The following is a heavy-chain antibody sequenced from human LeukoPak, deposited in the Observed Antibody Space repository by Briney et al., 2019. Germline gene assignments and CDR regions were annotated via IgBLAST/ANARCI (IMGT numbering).Heavy chain of an antibody. Sequence: GGSLRLSCAASGFTFSSYVMSWVRQAPGKGLEWVSAISGSGGSTYYADSVKGRFTISRDNSKNTLYLQMNSPRVDDTAVYYCAKGRADAYTFDYWGQGTLVTISS. D-gene: IGHD5-24*01. V-gene: IGHV3-23*01. CDR2: ISGSGGST. CDR3: AKGRADAYTFDY. CDR1: GFTFSSYV. J-gene: IGHJ4*02.